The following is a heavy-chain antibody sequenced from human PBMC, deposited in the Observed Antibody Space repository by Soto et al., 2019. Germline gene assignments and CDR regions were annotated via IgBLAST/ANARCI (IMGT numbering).Heavy chain of an antibody. CDR2: INHSGTT. Sequence: PSETLSLTCGVSGGSISSRYWWTWVRQSPVKGLQWIGEINHSGTTTHNPSLTSRVTISVDKSKNEFSLKLTSVTAADTAVYYCAGLEEDNRGYYKIVSWGQGTLVTVSS. CDR1: GGSISSRYW. J-gene: IGHJ1*01. CDR3: AGLEEDNRGYYKIVS. V-gene: IGHV4-4*02. D-gene: IGHD3-22*01.